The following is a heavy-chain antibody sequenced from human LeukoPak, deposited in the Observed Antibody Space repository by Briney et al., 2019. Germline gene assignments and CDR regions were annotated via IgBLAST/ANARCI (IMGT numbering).Heavy chain of an antibody. V-gene: IGHV3-48*03. J-gene: IGHJ6*02. CDR2: ISSSGATI. CDR3: ARGAGNYYFYGMDV. CDR1: GSTFSS. Sequence: PGGSLRLSCAASGSTFSSFSTYDFNWVRQAPGKGLEWVSYISSSGATIYYADSVKGRFTVSRDNAKNSLYLQMNSLRAEDTAIYYCARGAGNYYFYGMDVWGQGTTVTVSS.